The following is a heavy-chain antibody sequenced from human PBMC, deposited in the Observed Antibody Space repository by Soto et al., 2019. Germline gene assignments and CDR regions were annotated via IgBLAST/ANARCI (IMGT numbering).Heavy chain of an antibody. Sequence: QVQLQESGPGLVKPSQTLSLTCTVSGGSLNSGDYYWTWIRQSPGKGPEWIGYIFYTGSTYYNPSFKSPVTISVDTSKGQFSLRLNSVTAADMAVYFCARGIGVPGRAFDIWCQGTMVTVS. J-gene: IGHJ3*02. V-gene: IGHV4-30-4*01. CDR3: ARGIGVPGRAFDI. D-gene: IGHD6-19*01. CDR2: IFYTGST. CDR1: GGSLNSGDYY.